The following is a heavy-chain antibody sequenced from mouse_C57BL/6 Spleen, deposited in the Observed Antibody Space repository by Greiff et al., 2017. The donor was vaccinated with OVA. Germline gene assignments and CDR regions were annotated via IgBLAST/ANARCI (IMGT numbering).Heavy chain of an antibody. D-gene: IGHD1-1*01. CDR1: GFTFSSYA. V-gene: IGHV5-9-1*02. CDR3: TRVLLRDWYFDV. J-gene: IGHJ1*03. Sequence: EVKLMESGEGLVKPGGSLKLSCAASGFTFSSYAMSWVRQTPEKRLEWVAYISSGGDYIYYADTVKGRFTISRDNARNTLYLQMSSLKSEDTAMYYCTRVLLRDWYFDVWGTGTTVTVSS. CDR2: ISSGGDYI.